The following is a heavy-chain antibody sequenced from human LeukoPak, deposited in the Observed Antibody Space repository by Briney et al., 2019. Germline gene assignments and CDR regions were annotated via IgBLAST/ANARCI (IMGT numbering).Heavy chain of an antibody. J-gene: IGHJ4*02. D-gene: IGHD3-22*01. V-gene: IGHV1-69*13. CDR2: IIPIFGTA. CDR1: GCTFSSYA. Sequence: ASVKVSCKASGCTFSSYAISWVRQAPGQGLEWMGGIIPIFGTANYAQKFQGRVTITADESTSTAYMELSSLRSEDTAVYYCARALRYDSRGYYFDYWGQGTLVTVSS. CDR3: ARALRYDSRGYYFDY.